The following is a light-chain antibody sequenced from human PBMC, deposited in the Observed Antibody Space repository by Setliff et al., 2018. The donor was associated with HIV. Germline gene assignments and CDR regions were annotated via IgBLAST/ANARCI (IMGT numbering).Light chain of an antibody. Sequence: QSVLTQPPSASGSPGQSVTISCTGTSSDVGGYNYVSWYQQHPGKAPKLMIYGVSKRPSGVPDRFSGSKSGNTASLTVSGLQAEDEANYYCLSHTSRSTYVFGTGTKSPS. CDR3: LSHTSRSTYV. J-gene: IGLJ1*01. CDR2: GVS. CDR1: SSDVGGYNY. V-gene: IGLV2-8*01.